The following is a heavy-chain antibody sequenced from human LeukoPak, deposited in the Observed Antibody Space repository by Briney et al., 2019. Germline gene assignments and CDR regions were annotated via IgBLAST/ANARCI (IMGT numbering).Heavy chain of an antibody. Sequence: GESLKISCKGSGYSFTSYWIGWVRQMPGKGLEWMGIIYPGDSDTRYSPSFQGQVTISADKSISTAYLQWSSLKASDTAMYYCARRSIPEKDYYYGMDVWGQGTTVTVSS. CDR1: GYSFTSYW. J-gene: IGHJ6*02. CDR2: IYPGDSDT. V-gene: IGHV5-51*01. D-gene: IGHD2-2*02. CDR3: ARRSIPEKDYYYGMDV.